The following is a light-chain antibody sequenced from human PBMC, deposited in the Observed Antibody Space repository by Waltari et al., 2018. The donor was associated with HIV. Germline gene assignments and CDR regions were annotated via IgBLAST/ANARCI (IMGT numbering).Light chain of an antibody. V-gene: IGKV3-20*01. CDR3: QQVGSSPYT. CDR2: STS. Sequence: DIVLTQSPGNLSVSPGDRATVPCRASQTMRGAFLAWYQQRSGQARRLLIYSTSIRVFGIPDRFSGSGTGTDFTLTINRLDPEDSAVYYCQQVGSSPYTFGQGTKLEI. J-gene: IGKJ2*01. CDR1: QTMRGAF.